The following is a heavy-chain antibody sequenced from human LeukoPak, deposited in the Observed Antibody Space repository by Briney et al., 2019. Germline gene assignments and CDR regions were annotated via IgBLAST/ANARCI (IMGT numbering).Heavy chain of an antibody. J-gene: IGHJ4*02. V-gene: IGHV3-23*01. CDR2: ISVGSDSI. CDR3: AKDLYTMIARRDY. D-gene: IGHD3-22*01. Sequence: GGSLRLSCAASGFTFSNFAMSWVRQAPGKGLEWVSAISVGSDSIYYTDSVKGRFTISRDNSRSTLYLQMNSLRAEDTAIYYCAKDLYTMIARRDYWGQGTLVTVSS. CDR1: GFTFSNFA.